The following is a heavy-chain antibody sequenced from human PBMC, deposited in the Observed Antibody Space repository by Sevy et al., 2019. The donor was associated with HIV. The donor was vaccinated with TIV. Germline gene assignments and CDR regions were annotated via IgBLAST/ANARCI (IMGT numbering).Heavy chain of an antibody. CDR1: GFTFSRFG. J-gene: IGHJ4*02. Sequence: GGSLRLSCAASGFTFSRFGMHWVRQAPGKGLVWLAVISYDTKSKHFADSLKGRIAISRDKTKNTVDLQINSLRVEDTAVYYCAKGSAAAAVLDVWGRGTLVTVSS. V-gene: IGHV3-30*18. D-gene: IGHD6-13*01. CDR3: AKGSAAAAVLDV. CDR2: ISYDTKSK.